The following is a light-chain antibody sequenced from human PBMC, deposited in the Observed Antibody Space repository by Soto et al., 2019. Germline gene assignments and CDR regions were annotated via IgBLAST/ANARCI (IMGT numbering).Light chain of an antibody. Sequence: DIQMTQSPSFVSASVGDRVTITCRASQAVSTWLAWYQQKPGDAPKLLIYAASTLQSGVPSRFSGSRSGTDFTLTIRSLQPEDFATYYCQQANSFPRTFSGGTKVDIK. J-gene: IGKJ4*01. CDR3: QQANSFPRT. CDR2: AAS. V-gene: IGKV1-12*01. CDR1: QAVSTW.